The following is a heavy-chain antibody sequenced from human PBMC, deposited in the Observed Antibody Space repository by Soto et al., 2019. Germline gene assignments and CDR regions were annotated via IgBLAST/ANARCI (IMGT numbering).Heavy chain of an antibody. D-gene: IGHD3-22*01. CDR3: AKNPGYYYDSTGYHFDY. CDR1: EFTFSNYA. J-gene: IGHJ4*02. CDR2: ISYGGGTT. V-gene: IGHV3-23*01. Sequence: GSLRLSCAASEFTFSNYAMSWVRQAPGKGLEWVSAISYGGGTTYYADSVKGRFTISRDNSKNTLYLQMNSLRAEDTAIYYCAKNPGYYYDSTGYHFDYWGQGTLVTVSS.